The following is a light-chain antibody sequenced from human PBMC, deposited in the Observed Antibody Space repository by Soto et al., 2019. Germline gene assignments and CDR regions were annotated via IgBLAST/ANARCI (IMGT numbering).Light chain of an antibody. CDR3: GDWESSLRVWV. J-gene: IGLJ3*02. V-gene: IGLV1-51*01. CDR1: NSNIGNNF. CDR2: DKY. Sequence: QSVLTQPPSVSAAPGQNVTISCSGSNSNIGNNFVSWFQQLPGTAPKLLIYDKYKRPSGIPDRFSGSKSGTSATLGITGLQTGDEADYYCGDWESSLRVWVFGGGTKVTVL.